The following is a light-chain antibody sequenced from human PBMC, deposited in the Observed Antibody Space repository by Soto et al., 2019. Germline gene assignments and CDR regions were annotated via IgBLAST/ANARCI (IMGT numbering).Light chain of an antibody. J-gene: IGLJ1*01. CDR2: YDD. CDR3: AAWDDSLNGYV. V-gene: IGLV1-36*01. CDR1: SSNIGNNA. Sequence: QSVLTQSPSVSEAPRQRVTISCSGSSSNIGNNAVNWYQQLPGKAPKLLIYYDDLLPSGVSDRFSGSKSGTSASLAISGLQSADEADYYCAAWDDSLNGYVFGTGTKVTVL.